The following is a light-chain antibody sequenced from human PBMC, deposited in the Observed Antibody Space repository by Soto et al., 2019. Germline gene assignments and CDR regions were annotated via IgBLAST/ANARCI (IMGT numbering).Light chain of an antibody. CDR1: QSVSSSY. V-gene: IGKV3D-20*01. J-gene: IGKJ5*01. CDR2: DAS. CDR3: QQYGSSPIT. Sequence: EIVLTQSPATLSLSPGERATLSCGASQSVSSSYLAWYQQKPGLAPRLLIYDASSRATSIPDRFSGSGSGTDFTLTIIRLEPEDFAVYYCQQYGSSPITFGQGTRLEIK.